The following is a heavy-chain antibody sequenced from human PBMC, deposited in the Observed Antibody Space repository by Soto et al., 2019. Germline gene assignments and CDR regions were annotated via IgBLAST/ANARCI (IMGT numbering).Heavy chain of an antibody. Sequence: SETLSLTCTVSVGSISSGAYSWSWIRQPPGKGLEWIGYIYHSGSTYYIPSLRSRVTISMDRTKNQFSLHLNSVTSGDTAVDVCAIVSYSDNWSGVMDEGGQGTL. J-gene: IGHJ4*02. CDR3: AIVSYSDNWSGVMDE. CDR1: VGSISSGAYS. D-gene: IGHD1-26*01. CDR2: IYHSGST. V-gene: IGHV4-30-2*01.